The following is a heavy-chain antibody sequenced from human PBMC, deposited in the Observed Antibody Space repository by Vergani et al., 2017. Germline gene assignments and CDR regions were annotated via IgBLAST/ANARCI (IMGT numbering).Heavy chain of an antibody. Sequence: QLQLQESGPGLVKPSETLSLTCTVSGGSISSSSYYWGWIRQPPGKGLEWIGSIYYSWSTYYNPSLKSRVTISVDTSKNQFSLKLSSVTAADTAVYYCARRIVPPVPDDAFDIWGQGTMVTVSS. J-gene: IGHJ3*02. V-gene: IGHV4-39*01. CDR2: IYYSWST. CDR3: ARRIVPPVPDDAFDI. CDR1: GGSISSSSYY. D-gene: IGHD2/OR15-2a*01.